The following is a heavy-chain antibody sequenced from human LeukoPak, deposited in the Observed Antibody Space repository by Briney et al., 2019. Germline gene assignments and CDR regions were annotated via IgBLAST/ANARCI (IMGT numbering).Heavy chain of an antibody. Sequence: SETLSLTCTVSGYSISSGYYWGWIRQPPGKGLEWIGSIYHSGSTYYNPSLKSRVTISVDTSKNQFSLKLSSVTAADTAAYYCARQEALDWLDPWGQGTLVTVSS. J-gene: IGHJ5*02. CDR2: IYHSGST. V-gene: IGHV4-38-2*02. CDR1: GYSISSGYY. CDR3: ARQEALDWLDP.